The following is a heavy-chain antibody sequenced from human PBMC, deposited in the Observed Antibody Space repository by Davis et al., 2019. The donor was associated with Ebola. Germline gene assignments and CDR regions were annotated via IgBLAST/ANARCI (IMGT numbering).Heavy chain of an antibody. D-gene: IGHD6-13*01. CDR3: ARAIAAAGFPGIDY. Sequence: ASVKVSCKSSGGSLTSYAITWVRQAPGQGLEWMGWISPNRGKTNYEQKFQGRVTMTTDTSTTTGYMELRNLTSDDTAVYSCARAIAAAGFPGIDYWGQGTLVIVSS. J-gene: IGHJ4*02. CDR1: GGSLTSYA. CDR2: ISPNRGKT. V-gene: IGHV1-18*01.